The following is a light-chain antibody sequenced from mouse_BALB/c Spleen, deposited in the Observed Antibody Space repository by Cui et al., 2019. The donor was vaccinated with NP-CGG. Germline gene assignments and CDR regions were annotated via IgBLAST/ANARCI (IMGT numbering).Light chain of an antibody. J-gene: IGLJ1*01. Sequence: QAFVTRVSAHTITPGETVTLICRSSTGAVTTSNYANWVQEKPDHLFTGLIGGTNNRAPGVPARFSGSLIGDKAALTITGAQTEDEAIYFCALWYSNHWVFGGGTKLTVL. CDR2: GTN. CDR3: ALWYSNHWV. V-gene: IGLV1*01. CDR1: TGAVTTSNY.